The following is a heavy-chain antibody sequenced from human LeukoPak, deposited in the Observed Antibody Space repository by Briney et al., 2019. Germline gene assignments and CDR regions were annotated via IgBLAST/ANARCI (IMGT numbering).Heavy chain of an antibody. CDR2: ISSSSNSYI. CDR3: ARPRVMGSRGPYLDY. D-gene: IGHD2-21*01. Sequence: GGSLRLSCAASGFTFSSYSMNWVRQAPGKGLEWVSSISSSSNSYIYYADSVKGRFTISRDNAKNSLYLQMNSLRAEDTAVYHCARPRVMGSRGPYLDYWGQGTLVTVSS. J-gene: IGHJ4*02. V-gene: IGHV3-21*01. CDR1: GFTFSSYS.